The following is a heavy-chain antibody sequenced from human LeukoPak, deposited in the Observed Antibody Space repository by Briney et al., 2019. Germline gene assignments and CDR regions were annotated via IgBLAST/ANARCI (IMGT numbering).Heavy chain of an antibody. J-gene: IGHJ4*02. Sequence: GGSLRLSCAASGFSVSNNYMNWVRQAPGKGLEWVSVIHSDGSTYYSDSVQGRFTISRDNSKNSLYLQMDSLRAEDTAVYYCATDRRGSNDYWGQGTLVTVSS. CDR1: GFSVSNNY. D-gene: IGHD3-10*01. CDR3: ATDRRGSNDY. CDR2: IHSDGST. V-gene: IGHV3-66*01.